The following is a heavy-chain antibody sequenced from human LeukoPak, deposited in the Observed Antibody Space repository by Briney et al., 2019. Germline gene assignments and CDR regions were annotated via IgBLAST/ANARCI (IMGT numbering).Heavy chain of an antibody. CDR1: GYTFTSYY. D-gene: IGHD3-22*01. CDR3: ARNVGPFYDSSIYYWDYFDY. V-gene: IGHV1-2*02. J-gene: IGHJ4*02. CDR2: INPNSGGT. Sequence: EASVKVSCKASGYTFTSYYMHWVRQAPGQGLEWMGWINPNSGGTNYAQKFQGRVTMTRDTSISTAYMELSRLRSDDTAVYYCARNVGPFYDSSIYYWDYFDYWGQGTLVTVSS.